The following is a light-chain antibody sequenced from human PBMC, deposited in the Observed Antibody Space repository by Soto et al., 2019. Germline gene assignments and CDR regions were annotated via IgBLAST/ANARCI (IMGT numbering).Light chain of an antibody. Sequence: EIVLTQSPATLSLSPGKRATLSCRASQSVSSYLAWFQQKPGQAPRLLIYDASNRATGIPARFSGSGSGTDFTLTISSLEPEDVAVYYCQQRSNWPRTFGQGTKWEV. CDR1: QSVSSY. J-gene: IGKJ1*01. CDR3: QQRSNWPRT. CDR2: DAS. V-gene: IGKV3-11*01.